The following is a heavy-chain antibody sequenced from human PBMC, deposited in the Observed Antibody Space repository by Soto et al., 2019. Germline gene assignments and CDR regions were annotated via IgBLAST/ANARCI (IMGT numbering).Heavy chain of an antibody. CDR3: ARDSRRLGYCSGGSCSGVGY. D-gene: IGHD2-15*01. J-gene: IGHJ4*02. V-gene: IGHV3-48*03. Sequence: EVQLVESGGGLVQPGGSLRLSCAASGFTFSSYEMNWVRQAPGKGLEWVSYISSSGSNIYYADSVKGRVTIPRDNAKNSLYLQMNSLRAEDTAVYYCARDSRRLGYCSGGSCSGVGYWGQGTLVTVSS. CDR1: GFTFSSYE. CDR2: ISSSGSNI.